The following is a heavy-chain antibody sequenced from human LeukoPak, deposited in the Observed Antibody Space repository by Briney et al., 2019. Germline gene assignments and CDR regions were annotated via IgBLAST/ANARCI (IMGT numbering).Heavy chain of an antibody. CDR1: GGSISSYY. V-gene: IGHV3-53*01. Sequence: SSETLSLTCTVSGGSISSYYMSWVRQAPGKGLEWVSVIYSGGSTYYADSVKGRFTISRDNSKNTLYLQMNSLRAEDTALYYCARELSGWYQGGFYFDYWGRGTLVTVSS. J-gene: IGHJ4*02. CDR2: IYSGGST. D-gene: IGHD6-19*01. CDR3: ARELSGWYQGGFYFDY.